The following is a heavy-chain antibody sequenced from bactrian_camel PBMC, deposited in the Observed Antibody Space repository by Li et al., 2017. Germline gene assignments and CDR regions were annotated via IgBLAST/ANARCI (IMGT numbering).Heavy chain of an antibody. Sequence: HVQLVESGGGSVQTGGSLRLSCAASGSTYSPYYMGWFRRAPGKEREGVAGIHTGGSTYYADSVKGRFTISQDNAKNTLYLQLNSLKAEDTAMYYCAAGPDVGREKHLTADQVLSIRRNNFWGQGTQVTVS. CDR3: AAGPDVGREKHLTADQVLSIRRNNF. J-gene: IGHJ4*01. D-gene: IGHD3*01. CDR2: IHTGGST. V-gene: IGHV3S53*01. CDR1: GSTYSPYY.